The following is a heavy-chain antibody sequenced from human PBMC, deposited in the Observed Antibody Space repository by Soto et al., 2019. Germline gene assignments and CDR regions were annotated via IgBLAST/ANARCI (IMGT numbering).Heavy chain of an antibody. CDR1: GGTFSSYA. J-gene: IGHJ6*02. CDR3: ARGSATTVTTVTYYYGMDV. Sequence: ASVKVSCKASGGTFSSYATSWVRQAPGQGLEWMGGIIPIFGTANYAQKFQGRVTITADESTSTAYMELSSLRSEDTAVYYCARGSATTVTTVTYYYGMDVWGQGTTVTVSS. D-gene: IGHD4-17*01. CDR2: IIPIFGTA. V-gene: IGHV1-69*13.